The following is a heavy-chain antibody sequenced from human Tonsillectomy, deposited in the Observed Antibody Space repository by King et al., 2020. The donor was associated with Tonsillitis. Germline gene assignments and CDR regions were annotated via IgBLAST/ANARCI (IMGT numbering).Heavy chain of an antibody. V-gene: IGHV3-30*04. J-gene: IGHJ6*02. CDR2: ISYDGSNQ. D-gene: IGHD2-15*01. CDR1: GFTFSSYA. CDR3: ARNTPQYCRTPTCYWSYGMDV. Sequence: VQLVESGGGVVQPGRSLRLSCAASGFTFSSYAMHWVRQAPGKGLEWVAVISYDGSNQYYADSVKGRFTTSRDNSKNTLYLQMNSLRAEDTAVFYSARNTPQYCRTPTCYWSYGMDVWGQGTTVTVSS.